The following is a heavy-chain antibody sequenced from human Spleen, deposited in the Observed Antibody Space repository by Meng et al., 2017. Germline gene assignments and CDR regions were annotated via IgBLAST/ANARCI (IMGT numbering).Heavy chain of an antibody. CDR1: GFTFSSYS. D-gene: IGHD6-13*01. CDR2: ISSSSSYI. CDR3: ARDIDTLEAEGGVYYYYGMDV. J-gene: IGHJ6*02. Sequence: GESLKISCAASGFTFSSYSMNWVRQAPGKGLEWVSSISSSSSYIYYADSVKGRFTISRDNAKNSLYLQMNSLRAEDTAVYYCARDIDTLEAEGGVYYYYGMDVWGQGTTVTVSS. V-gene: IGHV3-21*01.